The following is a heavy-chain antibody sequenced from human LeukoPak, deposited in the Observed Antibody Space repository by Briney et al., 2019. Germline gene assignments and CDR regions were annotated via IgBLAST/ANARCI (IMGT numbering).Heavy chain of an antibody. CDR3: ARDEVGATVLYY. J-gene: IGHJ4*02. CDR2: ISYDGSNK. D-gene: IGHD1-26*01. Sequence: GGSLRLSCAASGFTFSSNAMHWVRQAPGTGLEWVAVISYDGSNKYYADSVKGRFTISRDNSKNTLYLQMNSLRAEDTAVYYCARDEVGATVLYYWGQGTLVTVSS. CDR1: GFTFSSNA. V-gene: IGHV3-30*04.